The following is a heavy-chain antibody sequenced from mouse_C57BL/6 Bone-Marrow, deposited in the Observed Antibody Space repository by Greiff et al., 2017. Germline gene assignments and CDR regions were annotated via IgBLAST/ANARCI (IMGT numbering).Heavy chain of an antibody. Sequence: QVQLQQSGAELAKPGASVKLSCKASGCTFTSYWMHWVKQRPGQGLEWIGYINPSSGYTKYNQKFKDKATLTADKSSITAYMQLSSLTYEDSAVYYCARSFYGPAWFAYWGQGTLVTVSA. D-gene: IGHD1-2*01. J-gene: IGHJ3*01. CDR1: GCTFTSYW. CDR2: INPSSGYT. CDR3: ARSFYGPAWFAY. V-gene: IGHV1-7*01.